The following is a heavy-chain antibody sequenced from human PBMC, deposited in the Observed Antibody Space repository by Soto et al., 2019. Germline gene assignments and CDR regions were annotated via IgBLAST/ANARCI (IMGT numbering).Heavy chain of an antibody. D-gene: IGHD3-3*01. Sequence: GGSLRLSCAASGFTFNSYAMSWVRQAPGKGLEWVSAISASGDSTYYADAVKGRFTISRDNSKNTLYLQMNSLRAEDTAVYYCAKFLAKDYDFWSGYYYYYYGMDVWGQGTTVTVSS. J-gene: IGHJ6*02. V-gene: IGHV3-23*01. CDR2: ISASGDST. CDR3: AKFLAKDYDFWSGYYYYYYGMDV. CDR1: GFTFNSYA.